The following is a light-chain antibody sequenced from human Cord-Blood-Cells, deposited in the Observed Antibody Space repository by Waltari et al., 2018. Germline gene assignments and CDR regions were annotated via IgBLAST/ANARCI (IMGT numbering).Light chain of an antibody. Sequence: EIVMTQSPATLSVSPGERATLSCKASQSVSRNLAWYQQNPGQAPRLLIYGASTRATGIPARFSCSGSGTEFTLTISSLQSEDFAVYYCQQYNNWPPWTFGQGTKVEIK. J-gene: IGKJ1*01. CDR3: QQYNNWPPWT. CDR1: QSVSRN. V-gene: IGKV3-15*01. CDR2: GAS.